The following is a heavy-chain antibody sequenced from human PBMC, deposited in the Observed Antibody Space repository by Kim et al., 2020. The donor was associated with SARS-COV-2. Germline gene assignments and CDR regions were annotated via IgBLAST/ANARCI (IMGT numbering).Heavy chain of an antibody. J-gene: IGHJ6*03. CDR2: INSDGSRT. CDR1: GFTFSTYW. V-gene: IGHV3-74*01. Sequence: GGSLRLSCAASGFTFSTYWMYWVRQAPGKGLVWVSRINSDGSRTNYADSVKGRFTISRDNANNTLYLQMNSLRAEDTAVYYCARPSSTSCPCYCMDVLGKGTTDTV. D-gene: IGHD2-2*01. CDR3: ARPSSTSCPCYCMDV.